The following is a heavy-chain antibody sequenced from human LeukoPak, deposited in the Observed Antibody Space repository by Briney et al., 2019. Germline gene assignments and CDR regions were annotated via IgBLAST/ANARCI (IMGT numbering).Heavy chain of an antibody. J-gene: IGHJ6*02. V-gene: IGHV3-72*01. D-gene: IGHD2-21*02. CDR1: GFTFSDHY. CDR2: IRNKANSYTT. Sequence: PGGSLRLSCVASGFTFSDHYMDWVRQGPGKGLEWVGRIRNKANSYTTEYAVTVQGRFTNSRDDSKNSLYMQMNSLKTEDTAVYYCSRAGTAPGPQNHYGMDVWGQGTTVTVSS. CDR3: SRAGTAPGPQNHYGMDV.